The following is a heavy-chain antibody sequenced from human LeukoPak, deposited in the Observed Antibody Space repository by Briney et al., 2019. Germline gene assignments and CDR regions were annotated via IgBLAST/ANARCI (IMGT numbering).Heavy chain of an antibody. D-gene: IGHD2/OR15-2a*01. CDR3: ARDNKRFSCDY. Sequence: GGSLRLSCAASGFTFRSYGMHWVRQAPGKGLEWVVLISDDGSNIYYADSVKGRFTISRDSSKNTLSLQMSSLRVEDMAVYYCARDNKRFSCDYWGQGTLVTVSS. CDR2: ISDDGSNI. J-gene: IGHJ4*02. V-gene: IGHV3-30*03. CDR1: GFTFRSYG.